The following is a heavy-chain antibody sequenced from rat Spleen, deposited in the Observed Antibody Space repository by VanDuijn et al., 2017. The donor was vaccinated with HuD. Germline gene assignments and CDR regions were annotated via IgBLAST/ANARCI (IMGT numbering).Heavy chain of an antibody. V-gene: IGHV5-7*01. Sequence: EVQLVESGGGLVQPGRSLKLSCAASGFTFSDYNMAWVRQAPKKGLEWVATISYDGSSAYYRDSVKGRFSISRDNAKSTLYLQMNSLRSEDTATYYCTMGIDYWGQGVMVTVSS. CDR3: TMGIDY. J-gene: IGHJ2*01. CDR2: ISYDGSSA. CDR1: GFTFSDYN. D-gene: IGHD1-7*01.